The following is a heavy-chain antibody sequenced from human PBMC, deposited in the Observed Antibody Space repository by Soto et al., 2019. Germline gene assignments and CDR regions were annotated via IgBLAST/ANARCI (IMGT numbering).Heavy chain of an antibody. V-gene: IGHV4-61*01. D-gene: IGHD6-6*01. CDR2: IYYSGIT. Sequence: PSETLSLTCTVSGGSVSSGSYYWSWIRQPPGKGLEWIGYIYYSGITYYNPSLKSRVTISLDTSKNQFSLKLSSVTAADTAVYYCARGSSIAGLYYGMDVWGQGTTVTVSS. CDR3: ARGSSIAGLYYGMDV. CDR1: GGSVSSGSYY. J-gene: IGHJ6*02.